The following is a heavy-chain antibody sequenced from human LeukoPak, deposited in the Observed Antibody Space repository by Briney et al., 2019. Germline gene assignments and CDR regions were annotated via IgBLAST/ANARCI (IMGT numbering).Heavy chain of an antibody. CDR2: IRYDGSNK. J-gene: IGHJ4*02. CDR1: GFTFSSYG. V-gene: IGHV3-30*02. Sequence: GGSLRLSCAASGFTFSSYGMHWVRQAPGKGLEWVAFIRYDGSNKYYADSVKGRFTNSRDNSKNTLYLQMNSLRAEDTAEYYCAKDRRMYYDFWSGYYRWGQGTLVTVSS. D-gene: IGHD3-3*01. CDR3: AKDRRMYYDFWSGYYR.